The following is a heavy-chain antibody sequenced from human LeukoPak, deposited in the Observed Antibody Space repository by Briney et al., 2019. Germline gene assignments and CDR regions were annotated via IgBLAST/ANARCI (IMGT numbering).Heavy chain of an antibody. J-gene: IGHJ6*02. Sequence: SETLSLTCAVYGGSFSGYYWSWIRQPPGKGLEWIGEINHSGSTNYNPSLKSRVTISVDTSKNQFSLKLSSVTAADTAVYYCARGIAARPYPPYYYYGMDVWGQGTTVTVSS. CDR3: ARGIAARPYPPYYYYGMDV. V-gene: IGHV4-34*01. CDR1: GGSFSGYY. D-gene: IGHD6-6*01. CDR2: INHSGST.